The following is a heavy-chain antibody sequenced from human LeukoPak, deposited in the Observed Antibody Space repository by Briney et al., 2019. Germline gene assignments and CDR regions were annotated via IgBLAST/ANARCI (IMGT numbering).Heavy chain of an antibody. Sequence: GGSLRLSCAASGFTFSSYNMNWVRQTPGKGLEWVSSISSSSSYIYYADSVKGRFTISRDNAKNSLYLQMNSLRAEDTAVYYCARDKALGGAAAAPYYFDYWGQGTLVTVSS. CDR1: GFTFSSYN. CDR3: ARDKALGGAAAAPYYFDY. D-gene: IGHD6-13*01. J-gene: IGHJ4*02. CDR2: ISSSSSYI. V-gene: IGHV3-21*01.